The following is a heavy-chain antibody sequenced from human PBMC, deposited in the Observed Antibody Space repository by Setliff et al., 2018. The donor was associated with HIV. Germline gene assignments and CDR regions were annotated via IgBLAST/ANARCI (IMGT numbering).Heavy chain of an antibody. V-gene: IGHV3-21*01. D-gene: IGHD3-16*01. CDR3: VRLRGGD. CDR1: GFIFSSYT. CDR2: ISSTSIYT. Sequence: PGGSLRLSCAASGFIFSSYTMNWVRQAPGKGLEWVSSISSTSIYTYYADSVKGRFTISRDNAKNSLYLEMNSLRAEDAAVYFCVRLRGGDWGLGTLVTVSS. J-gene: IGHJ4*02.